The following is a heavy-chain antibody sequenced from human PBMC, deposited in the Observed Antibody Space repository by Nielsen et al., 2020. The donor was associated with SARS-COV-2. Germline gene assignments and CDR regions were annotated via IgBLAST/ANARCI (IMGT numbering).Heavy chain of an antibody. D-gene: IGHD1-20*01. J-gene: IGHJ4*02. CDR2: IHASDSDT. Sequence: KVSCKTSGLTFTSYWIGWVRQVPGKGLEWLAIIHASDSDTRYSPSFEGQVSISADKSTATAYLQWRSLRASDTAIYYCALDPRYNSLYDFAYWGQGTLVTVSS. V-gene: IGHV5-51*01. CDR1: GLTFTSYW. CDR3: ALDPRYNSLYDFAY.